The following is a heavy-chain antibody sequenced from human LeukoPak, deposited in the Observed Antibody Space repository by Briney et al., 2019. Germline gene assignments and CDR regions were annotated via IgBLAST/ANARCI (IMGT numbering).Heavy chain of an antibody. CDR3: ARDLAGPWYFDL. CDR2: IYHSGST. D-gene: IGHD1-14*01. V-gene: IGHV4-38-2*02. CDR1: GGSISSYY. Sequence: SETLSLTCTVSGGSISSYYWGWIRQPPGKGLEWIGSIYHSGSTYYNPSLKSRVTISVDTSKNQFSLKLSSVTAADTAVYYCARDLAGPWYFDLWGRGTLVTVSS. J-gene: IGHJ2*01.